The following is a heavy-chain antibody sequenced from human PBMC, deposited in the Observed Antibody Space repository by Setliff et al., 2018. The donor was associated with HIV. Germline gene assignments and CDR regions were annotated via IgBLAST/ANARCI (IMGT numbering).Heavy chain of an antibody. CDR3: AGQVTVVGYFETAAGSFNY. J-gene: IGHJ4*02. V-gene: IGHV4-39*01. Sequence: SETLSLTCTVSGGSIWNYYWSWIRQPPGKGLEWIGTIYYSGSTYYNPSLKSRVTISTDTSKSQFSLKVRSVTAADTAVYYCAGQVTVVGYFETAAGSFNYWGPGTLVTVSS. D-gene: IGHD2-21*01. CDR1: GGSIWNYY. CDR2: IYYSGST.